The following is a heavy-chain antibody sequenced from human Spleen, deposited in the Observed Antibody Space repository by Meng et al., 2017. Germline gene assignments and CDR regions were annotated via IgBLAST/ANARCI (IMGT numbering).Heavy chain of an antibody. J-gene: IGHJ4*02. V-gene: IGHV1-18*01. CDR2: FVNNADT. Sequence: QGHLLQSGAEVKKPGASVWVSCKASGYTFASDGISWVRQAPGQGLEWMGWFVNNADTYSAQKFQGRVTMTRDTHTSTDFMELRSLRSDDTAVYYCARGTPGRSYSDYWGQGTLVTVSS. CDR1: GYTFASDG. CDR3: ARGTPGRSYSDY. D-gene: IGHD3-10*01.